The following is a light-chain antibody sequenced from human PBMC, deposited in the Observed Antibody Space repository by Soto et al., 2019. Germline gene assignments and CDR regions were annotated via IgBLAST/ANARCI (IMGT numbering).Light chain of an antibody. CDR3: HQYNNWPPCT. J-gene: IGKJ1*01. V-gene: IGKV3-15*01. CDR1: QTVSSN. Sequence: IGMSHSASALSESTGERATLSCRASQTVSSNLAWYQQKPGQAPRLLIYDASTRATGIAVRFRGSGCGTEFTLTITSLLYADSAAYYCHQYNNWPPCTFGQGTKVDI. CDR2: DAS.